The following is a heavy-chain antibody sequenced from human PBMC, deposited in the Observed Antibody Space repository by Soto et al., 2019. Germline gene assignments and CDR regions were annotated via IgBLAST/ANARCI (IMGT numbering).Heavy chain of an antibody. J-gene: IGHJ6*02. D-gene: IGHD5-18*01. Sequence: GGSLRLSCAASGFTFSSYWMSWVRQAPGKGLEWVANIKEDGSEKNYVDFLKGRFTISRDNTKNSLYLQMDSLRAEDTAVYYCARDSVDSAMAAFYYYGMDVWGQGTTVTVSS. CDR2: IKEDGSEK. CDR1: GFTFSSYW. CDR3: ARDSVDSAMAAFYYYGMDV. V-gene: IGHV3-7*01.